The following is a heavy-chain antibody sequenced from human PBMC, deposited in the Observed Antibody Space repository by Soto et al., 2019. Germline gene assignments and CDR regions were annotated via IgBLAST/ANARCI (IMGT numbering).Heavy chain of an antibody. CDR2: ISYDGSNK. CDR3: ARDLVVVPAATTYYYYGIDV. V-gene: IGHV3-30-3*01. CDR1: GFTFSSYA. D-gene: IGHD2-2*01. J-gene: IGHJ6*02. Sequence: GGSLRLSCAASGFTFSSYAMHWVRQAPGKGLEWVAVISYDGSNKYYADSVKGRFTISRDNSKNTLYLQMNSLRAEDTAVYYCARDLVVVPAATTYYYYGIDVWGQGTTVTVSS.